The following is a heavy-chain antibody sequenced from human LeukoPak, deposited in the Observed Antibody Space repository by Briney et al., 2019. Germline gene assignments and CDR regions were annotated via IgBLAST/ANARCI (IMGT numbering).Heavy chain of an antibody. J-gene: IGHJ4*02. CDR1: GGSISSYY. CDR3: ARDRGTWNDDGFDY. CDR2: IYTSGST. Sequence: SETLSLTCTVSGGSISSYYWSWIRQPAGKGLEWIGRIYTSGSTNYNSSLKSRVTILVDMSKNQFSLKLSSVTAADTAVYYCARDRGTWNDDGFDYWGQGTLVTVSS. V-gene: IGHV4-4*07. D-gene: IGHD1-1*01.